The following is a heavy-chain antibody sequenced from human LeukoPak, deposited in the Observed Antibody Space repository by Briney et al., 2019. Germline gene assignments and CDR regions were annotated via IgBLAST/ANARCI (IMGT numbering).Heavy chain of an antibody. J-gene: IGHJ4*02. CDR3: ARGTDMTPISGYYSFVY. V-gene: IGHV4-4*07. CDR2: IYTSGST. Sequence: PSETLSLTCTVSGGSISSYYWSWIRQPAGKGLEWSGRIYTSGSTNYNPSLKSRVTLSVDTSKNQVSLNLTSVTAADTAVYYCARGTDMTPISGYYSFVYWGQGTLVSVSS. CDR1: GGSISSYY. D-gene: IGHD5-12*01.